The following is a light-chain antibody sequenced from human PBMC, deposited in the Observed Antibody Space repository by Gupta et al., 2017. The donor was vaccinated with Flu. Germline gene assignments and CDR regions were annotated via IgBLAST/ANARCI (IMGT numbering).Light chain of an antibody. CDR1: SSDVGGYNY. CDR2: EVT. CDR3: SSYSSATTYV. J-gene: IGLJ1*01. V-gene: IGLV2-14*01. Sequence: SALTQPVSVSGSPGQSITISCTGTSSDVGGYNYVSWYQPHPGKAPKLMIYEVTNRPAGVASRFSGSKSGNTASLTISGLQAEDEADYYCSSYSSATTYVFATGTKVTVL.